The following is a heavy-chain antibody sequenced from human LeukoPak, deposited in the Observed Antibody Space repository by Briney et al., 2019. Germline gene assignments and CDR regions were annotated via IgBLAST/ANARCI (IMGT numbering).Heavy chain of an antibody. D-gene: IGHD2-15*01. CDR3: VSVADFFDY. V-gene: IGHV4-34*01. CDR2: INHSGST. CDR1: GGSFSGYY. Sequence: SETLSLTCAVYGGSFSGYYWSWIRHPPGKGLEWIGEINHSGSTNYNPSLKSRVTISVDTSKHKFSLKLSSVADADTAVYYCVSVADFFDYWGQGTLVTVSS. J-gene: IGHJ4*02.